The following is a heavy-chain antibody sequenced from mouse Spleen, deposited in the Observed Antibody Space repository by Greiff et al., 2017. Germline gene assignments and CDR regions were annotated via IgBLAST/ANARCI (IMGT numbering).Heavy chain of an antibody. Sequence: EVQGVESGGGLVQPGGSRKLSCAASGFTFSSFGMHWVRQAPEKGLEWVAYISSGSSTIYYADTVKGRFTISRDNPKNTLFLQMTSLRSEDTAMYYCATTARATYYYAMDYWGQGTSVTVSS. D-gene: IGHD3-2*01. V-gene: IGHV5-17*02. CDR1: GFTFSSFG. J-gene: IGHJ4*01. CDR2: ISSGSSTI. CDR3: ATTARATYYYAMDY.